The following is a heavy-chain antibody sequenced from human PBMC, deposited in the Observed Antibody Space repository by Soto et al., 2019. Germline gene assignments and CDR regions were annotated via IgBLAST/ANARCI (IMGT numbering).Heavy chain of an antibody. CDR1: GGTFISYA. CDR2: IIPIFGTA. CDR3: ARALGIAAAGTYEYFQH. J-gene: IGHJ1*01. Sequence: QVPLVQSGAEVKKPWSSVKVSCKASGGTFISYAISWVRQAPGQGLEWMGGIIPIFGTANYAQKFQGRVTITADESTSTAYMELSSLRSADTAVYYCARALGIAAAGTYEYFQHWGQGTLVTVSS. V-gene: IGHV1-69*01. D-gene: IGHD6-13*01.